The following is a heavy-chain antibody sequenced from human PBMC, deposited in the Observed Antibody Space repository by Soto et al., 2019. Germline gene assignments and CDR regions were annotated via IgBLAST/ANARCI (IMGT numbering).Heavy chain of an antibody. J-gene: IGHJ4*02. CDR1: GYTFTNQY. V-gene: IGHV1-46*01. Sequence: QVQLVQSGAEVRKPGASVKVSCKAAGYTFTNQYIHWVRQAPGQGLEWMGIINPTGGSTTYAQKFQGRISMTGDTSTSTVYMDLISLRSEDTAVYYCAREGSYYFDNRLDYWGQGTLVTVSS. CDR2: INPTGGST. D-gene: IGHD3-22*01. CDR3: AREGSYYFDNRLDY.